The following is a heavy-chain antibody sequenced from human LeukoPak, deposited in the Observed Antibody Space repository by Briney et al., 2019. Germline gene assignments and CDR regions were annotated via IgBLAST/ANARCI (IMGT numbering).Heavy chain of an antibody. CDR2: ISAHNGNA. Sequence: ASVKVSCKTSGYTFTSYGINWVRQAPGQGLEWMGRISAHNGNANYAQKFQGRVTMTTDTLATTAYMELRSLRSDDTAVYYCARDLERYYDLEGRSGYWGQGTLVTVSS. V-gene: IGHV1-18*01. J-gene: IGHJ4*02. CDR3: ARDLERYYDLEGRSGY. CDR1: GYTFTSYG. D-gene: IGHD3-3*01.